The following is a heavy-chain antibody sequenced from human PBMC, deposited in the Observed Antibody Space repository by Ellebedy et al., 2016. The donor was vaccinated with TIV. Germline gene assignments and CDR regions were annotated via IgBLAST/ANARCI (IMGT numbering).Heavy chain of an antibody. CDR3: ASVITN. D-gene: IGHD3-3*01. J-gene: IGHJ4*02. V-gene: IGHV3-66*01. CDR1: GFTVSSNY. CDR2: IYSGGST. Sequence: GESLKISCAASGFTVSSNYMSWVRQAPGKGLEWVSVIYSGGSTYYADSVKGRFTISRDNSKNTLYLQMNSLRAEDTAVYYCASVITNWGQGTLVTVSS.